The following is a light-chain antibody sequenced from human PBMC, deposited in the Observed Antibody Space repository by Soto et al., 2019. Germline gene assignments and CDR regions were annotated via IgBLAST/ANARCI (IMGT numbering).Light chain of an antibody. CDR3: QHYYNWPRT. V-gene: IGKV3D-15*01. J-gene: IGKJ1*01. Sequence: EIVLTQSPATLSSSPGETATLSCRASQYVGTRLAWYQHKPGQAPRLLIYYTSNRATGIPARFSGSGSGTEFTLTISSLQSEDFAVYYCQHYYNWPRTFGQGTKVDIK. CDR2: YTS. CDR1: QYVGTR.